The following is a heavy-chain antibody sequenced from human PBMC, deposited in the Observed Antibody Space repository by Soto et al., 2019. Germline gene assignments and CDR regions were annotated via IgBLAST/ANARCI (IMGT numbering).Heavy chain of an antibody. CDR3: ARVGIAVAGTGVVNWFDP. CDR2: IYYSGST. CDR1: GGSISSGGYY. Sequence: QVQLQESGPGLVKPSQTLSLTCTVSGGSISSGGYYWSWIRQHPGKGLEWIGYIYYSGSTYYNPSLKSRVTISVDTSKNQFSLKMRSVTAADTAMYYCARVGIAVAGTGVVNWFDPWGQGTLVTVSS. J-gene: IGHJ5*02. D-gene: IGHD6-19*01. V-gene: IGHV4-31*03.